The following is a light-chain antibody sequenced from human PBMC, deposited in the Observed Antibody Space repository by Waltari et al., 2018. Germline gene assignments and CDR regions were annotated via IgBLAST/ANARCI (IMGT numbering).Light chain of an antibody. Sequence: EIVMTQSPATLSVSPGERATLSCKASQSVLTNLAWYQQKPGQPPRLLIYGASARATGIPDKFSGSGFGTEFTRAISSLQSEDSAIYYCQQYHNWPRVFGQGTKVEIK. V-gene: IGKV3-15*01. CDR1: QSVLTN. CDR2: GAS. CDR3: QQYHNWPRV. J-gene: IGKJ1*01.